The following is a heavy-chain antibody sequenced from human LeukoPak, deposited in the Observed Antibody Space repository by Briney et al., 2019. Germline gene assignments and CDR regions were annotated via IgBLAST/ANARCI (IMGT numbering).Heavy chain of an antibody. CDR2: ISGSGGST. CDR1: GFTFSSYA. V-gene: IGHV3-23*01. J-gene: IGHJ4*02. Sequence: GGSLRLSCAASGFTFSSYAMSWVRQAPGKGLEWVSAISGSGGSTYYADSVKGRFTISRDTSRNTLFLEMNSLRAEDTAIYYCAKRGGESSGWGPFDYWGQGTLVTVSS. CDR3: AKRGGESSGWGPFDY. D-gene: IGHD6-19*01.